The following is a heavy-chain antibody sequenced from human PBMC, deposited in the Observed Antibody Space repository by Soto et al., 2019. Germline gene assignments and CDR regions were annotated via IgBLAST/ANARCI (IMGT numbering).Heavy chain of an antibody. CDR2: ISYDGSNK. D-gene: IGHD3-22*01. J-gene: IGHJ4*02. Sequence: PGGSLRLSCAASGFTFSSYAMHWVRQAPGKGLEWVAVISYDGSNKYYADSVKGRFTISRDNSKNTLYLQMNSLRDEDTAVYYCARENDSSGYSLFDYWGQGTLVTVSS. CDR3: ARENDSSGYSLFDY. CDR1: GFTFSSYA. V-gene: IGHV3-30-3*01.